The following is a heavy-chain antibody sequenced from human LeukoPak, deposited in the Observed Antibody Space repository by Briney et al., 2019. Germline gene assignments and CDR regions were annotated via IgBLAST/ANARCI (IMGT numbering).Heavy chain of an antibody. V-gene: IGHV3-53*01. CDR3: ARDHPDRSGYSVI. Sequence: GGSLRLSCTASGFTVSSNYMGWVRQAPGKGLEWVSVRHGGGNTWYAHSVKGRFTISSDQSKSTLYLQMNSLRADDTAAYYCARDHPDRSGYSVIWGQGTLVTVSS. CDR2: RHGGGNT. D-gene: IGHD3-22*01. J-gene: IGHJ4*02. CDR1: GFTVSSNY.